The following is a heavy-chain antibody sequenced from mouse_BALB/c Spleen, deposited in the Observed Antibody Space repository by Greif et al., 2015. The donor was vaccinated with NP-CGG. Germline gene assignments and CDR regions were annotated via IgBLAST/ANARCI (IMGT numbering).Heavy chain of an antibody. CDR3: ARVRVYAMDY. V-gene: IGHV14-3*02. CDR1: GFNIKDTY. J-gene: IGHJ4*01. Sequence: SGAELVKPGASVKLSCTASGFNIKDTYIHWVKQRPEQGLEWIGRIDPANGDTKYDPRFQGKATITTDTSSNTAYLQVSSLTSEDTAVYYCARVRVYAMDYWGQGTSVTVSS. CDR2: IDPANGDT.